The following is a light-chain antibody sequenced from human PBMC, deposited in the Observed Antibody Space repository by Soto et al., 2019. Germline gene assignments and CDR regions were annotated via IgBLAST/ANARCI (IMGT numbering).Light chain of an antibody. J-gene: IGKJ1*01. V-gene: IGKV3-11*01. Sequence: ESGLTQSPATLSSFPGDRVTLSCRASQYINTRLAWYQHRPGQAPRLLIYQTSLRAAGIPARFSASGSGTDFTLTISDVQPEDFALYYCHQRQSWPRTFGQGTKVDIK. CDR3: HQRQSWPRT. CDR2: QTS. CDR1: QYINTR.